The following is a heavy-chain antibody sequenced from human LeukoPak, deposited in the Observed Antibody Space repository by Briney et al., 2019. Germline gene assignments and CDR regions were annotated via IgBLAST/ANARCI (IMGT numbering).Heavy chain of an antibody. J-gene: IGHJ1*01. CDR1: GFTFSSYA. CDR2: ISYDGSNK. CDR3: ARNYDHYDSSGYYSTDFGYFQH. D-gene: IGHD3-22*01. Sequence: PGRSLRLSCAASGFTFSSYAMHWVRQAPGKGLEWVAVISYDGSNKYYADSVKGRFTISRDNSKNTLYLQMNSLRAEDTAVYYCARNYDHYDSSGYYSTDFGYFQHWGQGTLVTVSS. V-gene: IGHV3-30-3*01.